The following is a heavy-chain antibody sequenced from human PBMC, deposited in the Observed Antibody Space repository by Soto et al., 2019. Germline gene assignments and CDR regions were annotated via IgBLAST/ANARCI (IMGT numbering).Heavy chain of an antibody. CDR3: ARVIRGAYYNSPLDT. CDR2: INPYSGGA. V-gene: IGHV1-2*02. D-gene: IGHD3-10*01. Sequence: VASVKVSCKASGYTFTGYFMHWVRQAPGQGLEWMGWINPYSGGADYAQSFQGRVTMTRDTSISTVYMELSRLRFDDTAVYYCARVIRGAYYNSPLDTWGQGTVVTVPS. CDR1: GYTFTGYF. J-gene: IGHJ5*02.